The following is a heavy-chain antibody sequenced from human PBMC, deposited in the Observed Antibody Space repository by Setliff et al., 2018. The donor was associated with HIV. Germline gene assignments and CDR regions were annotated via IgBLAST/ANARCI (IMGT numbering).Heavy chain of an antibody. V-gene: IGHV4-31*03. Sequence: SETLSLTCTVSGGSISSGGYYWSWIRQHPGKGLEWIGYIYYSGSTYYNPSLKSRVTISVDTSRNQFSLKLSSVTAADTAMYFCARESRNDFWSGYYRTFDIWGQGTMVTVSS. CDR1: GGSISSGGYY. D-gene: IGHD3-3*01. J-gene: IGHJ3*02. CDR2: IYYSGST. CDR3: ARESRNDFWSGYYRTFDI.